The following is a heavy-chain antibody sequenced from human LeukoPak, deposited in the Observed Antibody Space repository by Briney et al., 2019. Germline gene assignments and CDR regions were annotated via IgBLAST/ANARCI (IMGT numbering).Heavy chain of an antibody. Sequence: PGGSLRLSCAASGFTFSSYAMHWVRQAPGKGLEWVAVISYDGGNKYYADSVKGRFTISRDNSKNTLYLQMNSLRAEDTAVYYCAREGGERTYDYWGQGTLVTVSS. CDR2: ISYDGGNK. V-gene: IGHV3-30*04. J-gene: IGHJ4*02. CDR1: GFTFSSYA. CDR3: AREGGERTYDY. D-gene: IGHD3-10*01.